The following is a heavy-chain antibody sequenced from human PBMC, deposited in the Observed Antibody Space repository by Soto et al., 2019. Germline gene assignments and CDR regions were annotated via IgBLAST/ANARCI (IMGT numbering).Heavy chain of an antibody. J-gene: IGHJ4*02. V-gene: IGHV4-59*02. CDR1: GGSVSVYY. CDR2: IYASGSP. CDR3: ARGVGSSPPQY. D-gene: IGHD1-26*01. Sequence: SETLSLTCTISGGSVSVYYWSWIRQSTGQGLEWIGYIYASGSPYYNPSLRSRVTISADTSRNQISLKLTSPTAADTAVYYCARGVGSSPPQYWGRGTLVTVSS.